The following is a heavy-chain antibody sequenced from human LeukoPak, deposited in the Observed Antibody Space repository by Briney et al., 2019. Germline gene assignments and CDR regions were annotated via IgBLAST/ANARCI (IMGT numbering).Heavy chain of an antibody. CDR2: INYSGYT. CDR1: GFTFSSYA. J-gene: IGHJ4*02. V-gene: IGHV4-30-4*08. Sequence: LRLSCAASGFTFSSYAMSWIRQPPGKGLEWIGYINYSGYTLYNPSLRSRVTISIDTSKNHFSLKVSSVTAADTAVYYCARDRGYSYGPFDSWGPGTLVTVSS. D-gene: IGHD5-18*01. CDR3: ARDRGYSYGPFDS.